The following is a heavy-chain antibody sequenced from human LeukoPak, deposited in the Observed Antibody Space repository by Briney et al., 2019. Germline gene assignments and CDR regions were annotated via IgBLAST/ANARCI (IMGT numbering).Heavy chain of an antibody. V-gene: IGHV3-49*04. CDR3: TRLHYDFWSGYYRYFDY. D-gene: IGHD3-3*01. CDR2: IRSKAYGGTT. CDR1: GFTFGDYA. Sequence: PGGSLRLSCTAPGFTFGDYAMSWVRQAPGKGLEWVGFIRSKAYGGTTEYAASVKGRFTISRDDSKSIAYLQMNSLKTEDTAVYYCTRLHYDFWSGYYRYFDYWGQGTLVTVSS. J-gene: IGHJ4*02.